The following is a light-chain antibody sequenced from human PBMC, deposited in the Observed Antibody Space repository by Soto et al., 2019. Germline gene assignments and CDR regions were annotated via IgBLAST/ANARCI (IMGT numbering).Light chain of an antibody. V-gene: IGLV1-40*01. J-gene: IGLJ2*01. CDR1: SSNIGAGYD. Sequence: QLVLTQPPSVSGAPGQRVTISCTGSSSNIGAGYDVHWYQQLPGRAPKLLIYGNTNRPSGVPDRFSGSKSGTSASLVITGLQAEDEADYYCLSFDSSLSVVFGGGTKVTVL. CDR2: GNT. CDR3: LSFDSSLSVV.